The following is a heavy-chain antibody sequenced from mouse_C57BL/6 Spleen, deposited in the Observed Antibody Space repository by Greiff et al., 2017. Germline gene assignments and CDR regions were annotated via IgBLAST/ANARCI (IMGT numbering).Heavy chain of an antibody. CDR1: GYTFTDYY. V-gene: IGHV1-76*01. D-gene: IGHD2-2*01. Sequence: QVQLQQSGAELVRPGASVKLSCKASGYTFTDYYINWVKQRPGQGLEWIARIYPGGGNTYYNEKFKGKATLTAEKSSSTAYMQLSSLTSEDSAVYACARSTMVFDYRGQGTTLSVSS. J-gene: IGHJ2*01. CDR2: IYPGGGNT. CDR3: ARSTMVFDY.